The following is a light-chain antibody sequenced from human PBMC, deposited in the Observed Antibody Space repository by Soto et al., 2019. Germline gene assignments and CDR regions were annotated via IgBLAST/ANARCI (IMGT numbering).Light chain of an antibody. J-gene: IGKJ1*01. Sequence: DIQMTQSPSSLSASVGDRVSITCRASQSITIYVNWYQQKVGKAPKLLIYGASNLQSGVPSRFSGSGSGTDFTLTISSLQPEDFATYYCQQYNRYSRTFGQGTKVEIK. CDR2: GAS. CDR3: QQYNRYSRT. CDR1: QSITIY. V-gene: IGKV1-39*01.